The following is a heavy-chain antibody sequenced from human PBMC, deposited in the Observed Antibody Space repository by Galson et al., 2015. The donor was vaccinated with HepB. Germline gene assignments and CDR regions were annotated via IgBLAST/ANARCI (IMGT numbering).Heavy chain of an antibody. CDR2: INPNSGGT. D-gene: IGHD7-27*01. CDR1: GYTFTGYY. J-gene: IGHJ6*02. V-gene: IGHV1-2*02. CDR3: ARDLAAGAVHYYYYGMDV. Sequence: SVKVSCKASGYTFTGYYMHWVRQAPGQGLEWMGWINPNSGGTNFARKFQGRVTMTRDTSITTAYMELIRLRSDDTAVYYCARDLAAGAVHYYYYGMDVWGQGTTVTVSS.